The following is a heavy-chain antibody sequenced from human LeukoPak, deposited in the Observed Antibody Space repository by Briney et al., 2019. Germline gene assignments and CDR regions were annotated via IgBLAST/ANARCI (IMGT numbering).Heavy chain of an antibody. CDR1: GYSFTSYW. J-gene: IGHJ3*02. V-gene: IGHV5-10-1*01. CDR2: IDPSDSYT. D-gene: IGHD2-2*01. Sequence: GESLKISCKGSGYSFTSYWISWVRQMPGEGLEWMGRIDPSDSYTNYSPSFQGHVTISAAKSISTAYLQWTRLKASDTAMNSCAKVRLPWPGVAFDIWGQGTMVTVSS. CDR3: AKVRLPWPGVAFDI.